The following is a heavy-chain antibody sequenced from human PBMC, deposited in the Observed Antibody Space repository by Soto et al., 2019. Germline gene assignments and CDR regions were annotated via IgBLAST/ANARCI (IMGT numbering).Heavy chain of an antibody. CDR3: ARVMGVSSGGPLDY. CDR2: TYDDGGT. J-gene: IGHJ4*02. Sequence: SQTLSLTCAVSGVSVSSGHRWTWVRQPPGKGLEWIVETYDDGGTNYNPSLRSRVTTSVDKSKNQFSLKLKSVTAADTAVYYCARVMGVSSGGPLDYWGPGTLVTVFS. D-gene: IGHD2-15*01. V-gene: IGHV4-4*02. CDR1: GVSVSSGHR.